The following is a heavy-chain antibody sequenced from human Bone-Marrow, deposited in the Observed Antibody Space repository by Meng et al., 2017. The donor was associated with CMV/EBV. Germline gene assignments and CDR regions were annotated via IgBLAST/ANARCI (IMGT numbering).Heavy chain of an antibody. V-gene: IGHV4-34*01. CDR2: ISHSGNT. Sequence: GSLRLSCAVYGGSFSGYYLNWIRQPPGKGLEWIGEISHSGNTNFNPSLKSRVTISVDTSKNQFSLKLNSVTAADTAVYYCARLTISGFDPWGQGTMVTVSS. CDR1: GGSFSGYY. J-gene: IGHJ5*02. D-gene: IGHD4/OR15-4a*01. CDR3: ARLTISGFDP.